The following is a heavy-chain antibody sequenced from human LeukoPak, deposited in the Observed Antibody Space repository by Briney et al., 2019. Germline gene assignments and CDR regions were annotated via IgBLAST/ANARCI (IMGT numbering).Heavy chain of an antibody. CDR3: ARETYSDILTGYYNVGNWFDP. V-gene: IGHV4-61*01. CDR1: GGSVSSGSYY. D-gene: IGHD3-9*01. J-gene: IGHJ5*02. CDR2: IYYSGST. Sequence: SETLSLTCTVSGGSVSSGSYYWSWIRQPPGKGLEWIGYIYYSGSTNYNPSLQGRVTISVDTSKNQFSLKLRSVTAADTAVYYCARETYSDILTGYYNVGNWFDPWGQGTLVTVSS.